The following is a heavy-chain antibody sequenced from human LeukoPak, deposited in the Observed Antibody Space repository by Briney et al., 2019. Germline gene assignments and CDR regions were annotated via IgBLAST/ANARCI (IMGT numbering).Heavy chain of an antibody. CDR2: IYHSGST. D-gene: IGHD3-3*01. J-gene: IGHJ6*03. CDR3: ASYDFRGGHYMDV. Sequence: PSETLSLTCTVSGGSISSGGYYWSWIRQPPGKGLEWIGYIYHSGSTYYNPSLKSRVTISVDRSKNQFSLKLSSVTAADTAVYYCASYDFRGGHYMDVWGKGTTVTVSS. V-gene: IGHV4-30-2*01. CDR1: GGSISSGGYY.